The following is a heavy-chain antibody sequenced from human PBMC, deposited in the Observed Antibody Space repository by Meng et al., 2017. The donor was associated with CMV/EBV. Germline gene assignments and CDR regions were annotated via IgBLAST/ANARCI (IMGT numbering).Heavy chain of an antibody. CDR2: IYYSGST. D-gene: IGHD2-2*01. J-gene: IGHJ6*02. CDR1: GGSISSYY. V-gene: IGHV4-59*01. CDR3: ARGIVVPGRYYYYGMDV. Sequence: SETLSLTCTVSGGSISSYYWSWIRQPPGKGLEWIGYIYYSGSTNYNPSLKSRVTISVDTSKNQFSLKLSSVTAADTAVYYCARGIVVPGRYYYYGMDVWGQGTTVTVSS.